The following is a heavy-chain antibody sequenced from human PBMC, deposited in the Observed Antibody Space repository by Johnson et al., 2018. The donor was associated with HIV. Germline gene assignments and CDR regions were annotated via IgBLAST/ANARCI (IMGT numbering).Heavy chain of an antibody. V-gene: IGHV3-11*04. Sequence: QVQLVESGGGLVKPGGSLRLSCAASGSTFSDYYLSWIRQAPWQWLARVSYLSSSGSTIAYPAPVQGRFTISRDSATNSLYLQMNSLRAEDTAVYYCAKDVAFRDDAFDIWGQGTMVTVSS. J-gene: IGHJ3*02. CDR2: LSSSGSTI. CDR1: GSTFSDYY. CDR3: AKDVAFRDDAFDI. D-gene: IGHD2-21*01.